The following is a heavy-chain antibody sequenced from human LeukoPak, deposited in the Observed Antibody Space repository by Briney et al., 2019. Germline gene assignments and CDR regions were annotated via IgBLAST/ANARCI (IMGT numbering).Heavy chain of an antibody. CDR1: GDTFSSYY. CDR3: ARETSQKGAHYMDV. Sequence: ASVKVSCKASGDTFSSYYMHWVRQAPGQGLEWMGIINPSGGSTNYAQKFQGRLTMTRDMSTSTVYMELSSLRSDDTAVYFCARETSQKGAHYMDVWGKGTTVTISS. V-gene: IGHV1-46*01. J-gene: IGHJ6*03. CDR2: INPSGGST. D-gene: IGHD3-16*01.